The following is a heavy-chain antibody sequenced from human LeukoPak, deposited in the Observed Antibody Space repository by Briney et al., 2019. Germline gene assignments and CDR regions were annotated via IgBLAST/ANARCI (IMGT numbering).Heavy chain of an antibody. J-gene: IGHJ5*02. CDR1: GFTVSSNY. CDR3: ARGNDVVAATFNWFDP. D-gene: IGHD2-15*01. CDR2: IYSGGST. V-gene: IGHV3-66*01. Sequence: PGGSLRLSCAASGFTVSSNYMSWVRQAPGKGLEWVSVIYSGGSTYYADSVKGRFTISRDNSKNTLYLQMNSLRDEDTAVYYCARGNDVVAATFNWFDPWGQGTLVTVSS.